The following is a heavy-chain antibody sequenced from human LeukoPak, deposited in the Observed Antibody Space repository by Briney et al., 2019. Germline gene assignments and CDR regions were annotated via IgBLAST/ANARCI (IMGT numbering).Heavy chain of an antibody. D-gene: IGHD3-10*01. CDR3: VKDIRARVGSGSYFNGNFDF. J-gene: IGHJ4*02. Sequence: PGGSLRLSCAASGFTFSSYAMSWVRQAPGKGLEWVSGISGSGGSTYYADSVKGRFTISRDNAKNSLYLQMNSLRAEDTALYYCVKDIRARVGSGSYFNGNFDFWGQGTLVTVSS. CDR1: GFTFSSYA. CDR2: ISGSGGST. V-gene: IGHV3-23*01.